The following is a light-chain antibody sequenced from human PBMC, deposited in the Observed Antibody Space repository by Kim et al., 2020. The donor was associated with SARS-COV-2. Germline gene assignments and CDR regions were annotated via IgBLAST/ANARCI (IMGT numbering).Light chain of an antibody. Sequence: APVEAGTTITGRASQGVNDDCAWFQQKPGKAPERLIYAASTLQSGVPSRFSGSGSGKEFSLTISSLQPEDFGTYYCLQYTGYPRTFGQGTKVDIK. CDR1: QGVNDD. V-gene: IGKV1-17*01. CDR3: LQYTGYPRT. CDR2: AAS. J-gene: IGKJ1*01.